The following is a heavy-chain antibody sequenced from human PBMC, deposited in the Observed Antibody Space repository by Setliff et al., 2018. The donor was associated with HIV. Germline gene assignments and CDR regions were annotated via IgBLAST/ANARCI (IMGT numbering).Heavy chain of an antibody. CDR2: ISSSSSII. V-gene: IGHV3-48*01. CDR3: ARDMGRPFDY. J-gene: IGHJ4*02. D-gene: IGHD3-10*01. CDR1: GFTFSTYS. Sequence: PGGSLRLSCAASGFTFSTYSMNWVRQAPGKGLEWVACISSSSSIIYYADSVKGRVTIPRDNAKNSLYLQMNSLRAEDTAVYYCARDMGRPFDYWGQGTLVTVSS.